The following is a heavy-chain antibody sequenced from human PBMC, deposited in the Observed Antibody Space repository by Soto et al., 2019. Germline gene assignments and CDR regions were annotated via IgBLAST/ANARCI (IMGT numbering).Heavy chain of an antibody. J-gene: IGHJ4*02. CDR2: IYYSGST. CDR3: ARAIVATPYFDY. V-gene: IGHV4-31*03. Sequence: SETLSLTCTVSGGSISSGGYYWSWIRQHPGKGLEWIGYIYYSGSTYYNPSLKSRVTISVDTSKNQFSLKLSSVTAADTAVYYCARAIVATPYFDYWGQGTLVTVSS. CDR1: GGSISSGGYY. D-gene: IGHD5-12*01.